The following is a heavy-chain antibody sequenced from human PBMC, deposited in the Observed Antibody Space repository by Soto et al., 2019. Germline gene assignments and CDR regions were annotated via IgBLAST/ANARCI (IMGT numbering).Heavy chain of an antibody. CDR3: ARVARRYYYDSTGPWNWFDP. Sequence: PSETLSLTCTVSGGSISSSSYYWGWLRQPPGQGLEWIGSIYYSGSTYYNPSLKSRVTISVDTSKNQFSLKLSSVTAADTAVYYCARVARRYYYDSTGPWNWFDPWGQGTLVTVSS. V-gene: IGHV4-39*07. D-gene: IGHD3-22*01. CDR1: GGSISSSSYY. CDR2: IYYSGST. J-gene: IGHJ5*02.